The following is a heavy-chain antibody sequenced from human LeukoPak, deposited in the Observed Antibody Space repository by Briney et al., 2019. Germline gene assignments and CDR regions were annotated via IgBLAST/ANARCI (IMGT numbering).Heavy chain of an antibody. Sequence: GGSLRLSCAASGFTFSSSAMSWVRQAPGKGLEWVSAISNNGGYTYYADSVQGRFTISRDNSKSTLCLQMNSLRAEDTAVYYCAKQLEYCSDGSCYFPYWGQGTLVTVSS. J-gene: IGHJ4*02. CDR1: GFTFSSSA. CDR3: AKQLEYCSDGSCYFPY. D-gene: IGHD2-15*01. V-gene: IGHV3-23*01. CDR2: ISNNGGYT.